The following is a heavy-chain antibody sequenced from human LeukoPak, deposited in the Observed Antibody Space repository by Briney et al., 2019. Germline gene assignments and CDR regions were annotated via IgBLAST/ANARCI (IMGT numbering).Heavy chain of an antibody. D-gene: IGHD3-10*01. Sequence: ASVKVSCKASGYTFTRYDINWVRQAPGQGLEWMGWISAYIGDTNFAQKLQGRVTMTTDTSTNTAYMEPRSLRSDDTAVYYCARYDFLMVRGVIGIDYWGQGTLVTVSS. CDR2: ISAYIGDT. J-gene: IGHJ4*02. CDR3: ARYDFLMVRGVIGIDY. CDR1: GYTFTRYD. V-gene: IGHV1-18*01.